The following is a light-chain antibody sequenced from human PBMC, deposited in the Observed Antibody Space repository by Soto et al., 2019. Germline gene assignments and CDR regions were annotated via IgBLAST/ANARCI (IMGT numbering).Light chain of an antibody. J-gene: IGLJ1*01. CDR2: EVT. CDR3: SSYTSTSALV. CDR1: TTDIRGYKY. V-gene: IGLV2-14*01. Sequence: QSVLTQPASVSGSPGQSITISCTGSTTDIRGYKYVSWYQQHPGKAPKLIIFEVTNRPSGVSNRFSGSKSGNTASLTISGLQAEDEADFYCSSYTSTSALVFGTGTKVTVL.